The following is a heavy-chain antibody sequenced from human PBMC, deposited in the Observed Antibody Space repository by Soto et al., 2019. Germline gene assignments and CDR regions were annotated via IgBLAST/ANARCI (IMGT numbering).Heavy chain of an antibody. Sequence: QITLKESGPTLVKPTQTLTLTCTFSGFSLTTQGVHVGWIRQPPGKALEWLALIYWDDNEVYSPSLKNRLTIHQDHPQSQVGLTLATVDPVDTATYYCVDRDLGDYFFQFWGQGNLVNVSS. CDR3: VDRDLGDYFFQF. D-gene: IGHD4-17*01. J-gene: IGHJ4*02. CDR2: IYWDDNE. CDR1: GFSLTTQGVH. V-gene: IGHV2-5*02.